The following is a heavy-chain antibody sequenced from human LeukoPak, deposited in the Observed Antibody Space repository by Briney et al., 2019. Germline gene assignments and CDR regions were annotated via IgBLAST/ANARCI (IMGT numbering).Heavy chain of an antibody. CDR1: GFTFSSYA. CDR3: AKDTSIGRYCTNGVCSPFDY. D-gene: IGHD2-8*01. V-gene: IGHV3-23*01. Sequence: SGGSLRLSCAASGFTFSSYAMSWVRQAPGKGLEWISAISDSGGSTYDADSVKGRFTTSRDNSKNTLYLQMNSLRAEDTAVYYCAKDTSIGRYCTNGVCSPFDYWGQRTLVTVSS. CDR2: ISDSGGST. J-gene: IGHJ4*02.